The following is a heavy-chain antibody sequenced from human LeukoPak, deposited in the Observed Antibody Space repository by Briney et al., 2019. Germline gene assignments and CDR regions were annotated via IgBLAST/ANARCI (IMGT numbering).Heavy chain of an antibody. CDR1: GYTFTHYY. CDR2: INSNSGDA. J-gene: IGHJ3*02. D-gene: IGHD4-11*01. V-gene: IGHV1-2*06. Sequence: ASVKVSCKPSGYTFTHYYMHWVRQAPGQGLEWMGRINSNSGDANYAQKFQGRVTMTRDTSISTAYMELRRLRSDDTAVYYCARDRGTTYASDIWGQGTMVTVSS. CDR3: ARDRGTTYASDI.